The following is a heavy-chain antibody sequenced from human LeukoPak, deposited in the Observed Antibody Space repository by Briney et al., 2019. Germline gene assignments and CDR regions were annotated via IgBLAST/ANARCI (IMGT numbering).Heavy chain of an antibody. CDR2: IYPGDSDT. CDR1: GYRFSSDW. V-gene: IGHV5-51*01. Sequence: GESLKISCKGSGYRFSSDWIGWVRQMPGKGLECMGVIYPGDSDTRYSPSLQGQVTISVDRSISTAYLQWSSLKASDTAMYYCARLPYCGGDCYPNWFDPWGQGTLVTVSS. J-gene: IGHJ5*02. CDR3: ARLPYCGGDCYPNWFDP. D-gene: IGHD2-21*02.